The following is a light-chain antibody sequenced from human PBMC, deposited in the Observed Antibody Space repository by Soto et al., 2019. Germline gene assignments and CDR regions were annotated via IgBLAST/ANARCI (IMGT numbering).Light chain of an antibody. CDR3: QTFDSNNLLYV. Sequence: KFILTQPHSVSESPGKTITISRTGSGGSIASNYVHWYQQHPRSAPTTRIYEDIQRPSAVPARSSRSIDCFSNSAALTISALKTADEADDYCQTFDSNNLLYVFGTGTNVTVL. V-gene: IGLV6-57*02. CDR2: EDI. CDR1: GGSIASNY. J-gene: IGLJ1*01.